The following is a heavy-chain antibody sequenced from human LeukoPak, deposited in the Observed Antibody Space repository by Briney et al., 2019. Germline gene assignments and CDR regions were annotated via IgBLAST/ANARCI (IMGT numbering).Heavy chain of an antibody. CDR3: ARDKNYDSSGYYYY. J-gene: IGHJ4*02. D-gene: IGHD3-22*01. Sequence: GASVKVSSKASGGTFSSYAISWVRQAPGQGLEWMGRIIPIFGIANYAQKFQGRVTITADKSTSTAYMELSSLRSEDTAVYYCARDKNYDSSGYYYYWGQGTLVTVSS. CDR1: GGTFSSYA. CDR2: IIPIFGIA. V-gene: IGHV1-69*04.